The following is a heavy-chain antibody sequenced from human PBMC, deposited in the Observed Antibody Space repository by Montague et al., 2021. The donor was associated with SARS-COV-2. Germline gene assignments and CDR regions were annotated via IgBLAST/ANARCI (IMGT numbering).Heavy chain of an antibody. Sequence: SETLSLTCAVSGGSITGFSWSWVRQPAGKELEWIGRVTTSGTTXXXPSXGSRVAMSVDTSKNQFSLNLNSVTAADTAIYYCAGTPTRPLSLDSWGQGTLVTVSS. D-gene: IGHD6-6*01. J-gene: IGHJ4*02. V-gene: IGHV4-4*07. CDR1: GGSITGFS. CDR3: AGTPTRPLSLDS. CDR2: VTTSGTT.